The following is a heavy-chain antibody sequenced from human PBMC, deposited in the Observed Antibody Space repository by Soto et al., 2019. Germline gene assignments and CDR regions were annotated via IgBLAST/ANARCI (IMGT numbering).Heavy chain of an antibody. CDR1: GGTFSSYA. J-gene: IGHJ5*02. V-gene: IGHV1-69*06. Sequence: QVQLVQSGAEVKKPGSSVKVSCKASGGTFSSYAISWVRLAPGQGLEWMGGILTMYGTSNYAQRFHGRVTISADKSTSTAYMELSSLTSEDTAVYYCARAGHNSSYHNWLDPWGQGTLVTVSS. CDR3: ARAGHNSSYHNWLDP. CDR2: ILTMYGTS. D-gene: IGHD6-6*01.